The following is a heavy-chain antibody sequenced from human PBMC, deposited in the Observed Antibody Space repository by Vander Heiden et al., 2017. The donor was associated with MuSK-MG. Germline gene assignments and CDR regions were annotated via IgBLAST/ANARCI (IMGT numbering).Heavy chain of an antibody. CDR3: TTDQANAFDI. CDR1: GFSFSDAW. V-gene: IGHV3-15*01. Sequence: EVQLVESGGGLVKPGGSLRLSCAASGFSFSDAWMSWVRQAPGKGLEWVGRIQSKNDGGKTGYAAPVKGRFTVSRDDSKNTMFLQMNSLKTEDTGVYYCTTDQANAFDIWGQGTLVTVSS. CDR2: IQSKNDGGKT. J-gene: IGHJ3*02.